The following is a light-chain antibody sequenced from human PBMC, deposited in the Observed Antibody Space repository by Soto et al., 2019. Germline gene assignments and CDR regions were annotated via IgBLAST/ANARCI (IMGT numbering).Light chain of an antibody. CDR2: GSS. J-gene: IGKJ2*01. Sequence: EVVLTQSPGTLSLSPGERATLSCRASQSVSNNYLAWYQQKPGQSPTLLIFGSSDRATGIPDRFSGSGSGTDFTLNISSLEPEDFAVYYCQQYGSSPPYTFGQGTKLEIK. V-gene: IGKV3-20*01. CDR3: QQYGSSPPYT. CDR1: QSVSNNY.